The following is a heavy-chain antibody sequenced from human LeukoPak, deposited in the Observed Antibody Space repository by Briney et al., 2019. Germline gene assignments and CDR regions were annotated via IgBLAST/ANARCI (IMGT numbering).Heavy chain of an antibody. D-gene: IGHD6-19*01. J-gene: IGHJ4*02. CDR3: ARTTVAVAGYYFDY. CDR1: GYTFTTYG. CDR2: ISAYNGNT. V-gene: IGHV1-18*01. Sequence: ASVNVSCKVSGYTFTTYGISWVRQAPGQGLEWLGWISAYNGNTNYAQKLQGRVTMTTDTSTSTAYMELRSLRSDDTAVYYCARTTVAVAGYYFDYWGQGTLVTVSS.